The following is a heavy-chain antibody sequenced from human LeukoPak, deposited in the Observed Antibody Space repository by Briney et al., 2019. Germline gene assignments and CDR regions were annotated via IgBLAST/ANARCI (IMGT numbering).Heavy chain of an antibody. CDR2: ISSSSSYI. V-gene: IGHV3-21*01. Sequence: GGSLRLSCAASGFTFSSYSMIWVRQAPGKGLEWVSSISSSSSYIYYADSVKGRFTISRDNAKNSLYLQMNSLRAEDTAVYYCARSEDDYYDSSGYYGYWGQGTLVTVSS. D-gene: IGHD3-22*01. CDR3: ARSEDDYYDSSGYYGY. CDR1: GFTFSSYS. J-gene: IGHJ4*02.